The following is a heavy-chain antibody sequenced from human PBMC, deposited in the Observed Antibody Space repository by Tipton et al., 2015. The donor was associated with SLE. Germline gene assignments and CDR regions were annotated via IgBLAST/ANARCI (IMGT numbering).Heavy chain of an antibody. J-gene: IGHJ4*02. V-gene: IGHV4-34*01. CDR3: ARSTDYYGSGSYLDY. D-gene: IGHD3-10*01. Sequence: LRLSCAASGFTFSSYEMNWIRQPPGKGLEWIGEINHSGSTNYNPSLKSRVTISVDTSKNQFSLKLSSVTAADTAVYYCARSTDYYGSGSYLDYWGQGTLVTVSS. CDR2: INHSGST. CDR1: GFTFSSYE.